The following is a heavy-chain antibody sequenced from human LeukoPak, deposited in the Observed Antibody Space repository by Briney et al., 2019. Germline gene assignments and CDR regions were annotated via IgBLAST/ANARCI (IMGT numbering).Heavy chain of an antibody. D-gene: IGHD1-26*01. V-gene: IGHV3-66*01. CDR2: MYTLGNT. CDR3: AGYGGGYPYYMDV. CDR1: GFTFSNAW. Sequence: PGGSLRLSCAASGFTFSNAWMSWVRQAPGKGLEWVSVMYTLGNTNYADSVRGRFTISRDNSKNTLYLQMNSLRAEDTAVYYCAGYGGGYPYYMDVWGKGTTVTISS. J-gene: IGHJ6*03.